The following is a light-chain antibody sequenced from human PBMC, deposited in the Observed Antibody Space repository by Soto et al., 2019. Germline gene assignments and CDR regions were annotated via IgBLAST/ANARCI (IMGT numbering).Light chain of an antibody. CDR1: SSDIGGYNY. Sequence: QSALTQPASVSESPEQSITIPCTGTSSDIGGYNYVSWYQQSPGKAPKLLIFDVTNRPSGVSNRFSGSKSGNTASLTISGLHAEDEAIYYCSSYTSSSTLVVFGGGTKLTVL. J-gene: IGLJ2*01. V-gene: IGLV2-14*01. CDR3: SSYTSSSTLVV. CDR2: DVT.